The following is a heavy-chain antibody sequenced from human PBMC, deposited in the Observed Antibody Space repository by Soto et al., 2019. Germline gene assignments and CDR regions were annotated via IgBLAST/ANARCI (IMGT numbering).Heavy chain of an antibody. CDR1: GYSFTSYW. J-gene: IGHJ5*02. D-gene: IGHD2-15*01. Sequence: PGESLKISCKGSGYSFTSYWIGWVRQMPGKGLEWMGIIYPGDSDTRYSPSFQGQVTISADKSISTAYLQWSSLKASDTAMYYCARQIGCSGGSCYLSFDPWGQGTLVTAPQ. V-gene: IGHV5-51*01. CDR3: ARQIGCSGGSCYLSFDP. CDR2: IYPGDSDT.